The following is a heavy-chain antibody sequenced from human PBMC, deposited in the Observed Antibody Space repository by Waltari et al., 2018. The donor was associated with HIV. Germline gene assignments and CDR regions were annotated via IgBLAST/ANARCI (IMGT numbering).Heavy chain of an antibody. D-gene: IGHD5-12*01. CDR1: GYTFTSYA. CDR3: ARSIGVALSDGRYYGMDV. Sequence: QVQLVQSGAEVKKPGASVKVSCKASGYTFTSYAMHWVRQAPGQRLEWMGWINDGNSNTKDSQKFQGKVTITRDTSARTAYMERSSLRSADTAVYYCARSIGVALSDGRYYGMDVWGQGTTVTVSS. CDR2: INDGNSNT. J-gene: IGHJ6*02. V-gene: IGHV1-3*01.